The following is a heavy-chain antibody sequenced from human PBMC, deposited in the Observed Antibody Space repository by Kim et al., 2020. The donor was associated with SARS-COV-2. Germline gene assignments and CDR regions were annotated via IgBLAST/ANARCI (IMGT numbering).Heavy chain of an antibody. J-gene: IGHJ2*01. Sequence: SETLSLTCTVSGGSISYYYWTWIRQPPGKGLEWIGYVFDSGSTNYNPSLKSRVTISLGTSKKQLSLQLTSVTAADTAVYYCARGKYYYDGSGNPRFWYFDLWGRGTMVTVSS. CDR3: ARGKYYYDGSGNPRFWYFDL. D-gene: IGHD3-22*01. CDR2: VFDSGST. V-gene: IGHV4-59*01. CDR1: GGSISYYY.